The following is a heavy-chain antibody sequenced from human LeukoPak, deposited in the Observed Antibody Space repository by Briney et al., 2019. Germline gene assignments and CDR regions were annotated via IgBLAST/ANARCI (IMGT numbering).Heavy chain of an antibody. CDR3: ARGTKYVVTPAYD. Sequence: ASVKVSCKASGYTFTSYAMHWVRQAPGQRLEWMGWINAGNGNTKYSQKFQGRVTITRDTSASTAYMELSSLRSEDTAVYYCARGTKYVVTPAYDWGQGTMVTVSS. D-gene: IGHD3-22*01. CDR1: GYTFTSYA. V-gene: IGHV1-3*01. J-gene: IGHJ3*01. CDR2: INAGNGNT.